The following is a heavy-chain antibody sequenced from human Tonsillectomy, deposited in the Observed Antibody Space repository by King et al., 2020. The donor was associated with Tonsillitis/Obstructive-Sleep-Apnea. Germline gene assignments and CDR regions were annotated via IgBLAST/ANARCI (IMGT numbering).Heavy chain of an antibody. V-gene: IGHV4-59*08. CDR3: ARFFNYYYMDV. Sequence: QLQESGPGLVKPSETLSLTCTVSGGSISSYYWSWIRQPPGKGLEWIGYIYYSGSTNYNPSLKSRVTISVDTSKNQFSLKLSSVTAADTAVYYCARFFNYYYMDVWGKGTTVTVSS. CDR1: GGSISSYY. CDR2: IYYSGST. J-gene: IGHJ6*03.